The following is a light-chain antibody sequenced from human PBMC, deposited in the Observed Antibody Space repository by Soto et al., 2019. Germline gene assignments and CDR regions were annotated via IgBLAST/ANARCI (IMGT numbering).Light chain of an antibody. J-gene: IGLJ1*01. Sequence: QSALTQPASVSGSPGQSITISCTGTSSDVGGYNYVSWFQQHPDKAPKLVIYEVTHRPSGFSDRFSGSKSGNTAFLTISGLQTEDEADYYCSSYANTNTYVLGNGTKVTVL. CDR1: SSDVGGYNY. V-gene: IGLV2-14*01. CDR3: SSYANTNTYV. CDR2: EVT.